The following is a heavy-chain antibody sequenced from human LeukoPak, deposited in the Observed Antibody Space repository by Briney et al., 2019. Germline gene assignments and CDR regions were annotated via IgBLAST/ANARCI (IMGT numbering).Heavy chain of an antibody. D-gene: IGHD3-16*01. J-gene: IGHJ3*02. Sequence: KPSETLSLTCTVSGDSISSYYWSWIRQPSGKGLEWIGYIYHSGSTYYNPSLKSRVTISVDRSKNQFSLKLSSVTAADTAVYYCARGDYHAFDIWGQGTMVTVSS. CDR1: GDSISSYY. CDR3: ARGDYHAFDI. CDR2: IYHSGST. V-gene: IGHV4-59*12.